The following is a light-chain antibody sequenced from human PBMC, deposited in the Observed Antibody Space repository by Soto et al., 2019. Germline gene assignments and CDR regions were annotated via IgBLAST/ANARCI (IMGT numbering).Light chain of an antibody. Sequence: QSVLTQPPSVSGAPGQRVTISCTGSSSNIGAGYDVHWYQQLPGTAPKLLIYGNSNRPSGVPDRFSGSKSGTSASLAITGLQAEDEADYYCQSYDSSLSVYVFGTGT. CDR1: SSNIGAGYD. J-gene: IGLJ1*01. CDR3: QSYDSSLSVYV. CDR2: GNS. V-gene: IGLV1-40*01.